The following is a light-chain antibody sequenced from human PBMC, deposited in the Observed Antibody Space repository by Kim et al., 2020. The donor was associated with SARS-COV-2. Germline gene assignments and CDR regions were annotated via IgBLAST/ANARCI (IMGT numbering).Light chain of an antibody. CDR3: CSYAGSDTFV. CDR1: SSNVGGYNY. V-gene: IGLV2-11*01. Sequence: GQSVTVSCTGTSSNVGGYNYVSWYQHHPGKAPKLMNYDVSGRPSGVPGRSSGSKSGNAASLTISGLQAEDEADYYCCSYAGSDTFVFGGGTQLTVL. J-gene: IGLJ2*01. CDR2: DVS.